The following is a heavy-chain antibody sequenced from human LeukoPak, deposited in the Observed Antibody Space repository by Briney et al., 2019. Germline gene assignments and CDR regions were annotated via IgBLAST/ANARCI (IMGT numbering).Heavy chain of an antibody. V-gene: IGHV4-39*01. Sequence: SETLSLTCTVSGGSISSSGYYWGWIRQPPGKGLEWIGSIFYSGTTYYNPSLKSRVTISVDTSKNQFSLKLSSVTAADTAVYYCARGSDRLEWLTPFDYWGQGTLVTVSS. J-gene: IGHJ4*02. CDR3: ARGSDRLEWLTPFDY. CDR1: GGSISSSGYY. CDR2: IFYSGTT. D-gene: IGHD3-3*01.